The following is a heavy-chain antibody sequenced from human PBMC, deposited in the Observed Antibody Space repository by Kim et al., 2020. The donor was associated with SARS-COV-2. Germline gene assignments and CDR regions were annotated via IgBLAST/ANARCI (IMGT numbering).Heavy chain of an antibody. CDR3: ERHPQSPNFN. J-gene: IGHJ4*02. V-gene: IGHV4-39*01. Sequence: SETLSLTCTVAGGSISSSNYDWAWTRQPPGKGLDWIGSIYYSGRTHHNPSLKSRVTISGDTAKNEFSLKLNSLTAADTAVYYYERHPQSPNFNWGRGTLVTGSS. CDR2: IYYSGRT. CDR1: GGSISSSNYD.